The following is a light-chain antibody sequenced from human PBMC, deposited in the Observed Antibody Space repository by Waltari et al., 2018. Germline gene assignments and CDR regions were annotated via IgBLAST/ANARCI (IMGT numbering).Light chain of an antibody. CDR2: QVS. CDR1: QTLLHLDGNTY. CDR3: AQGAHAPWT. Sequence: VVITQFPLSLSITPGQPASISCKSSQTLLHLDGNTYLSWYQQKAGHPPRLLFYQVSNRYSGVPAKFSGSGAGTDFTLTISRVEAEDVGVYYCAQGAHAPWTFGQGTKVEIK. J-gene: IGKJ1*01. V-gene: IGKV2-30*02.